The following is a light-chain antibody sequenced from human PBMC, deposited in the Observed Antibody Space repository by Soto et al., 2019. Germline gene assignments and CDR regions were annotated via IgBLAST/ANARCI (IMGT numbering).Light chain of an antibody. CDR1: HSVSSN. V-gene: IGKV3-15*01. CDR3: QQYNSWPRT. J-gene: IGKJ3*01. Sequence: EIVMTQSPATLSLSPGERATLSCRASHSVSSNVAWYQQKPGQAPRLLIHSASTRATGISARFSGSGSGTEFTLSISSLQSEDFAVYYCQQYNSWPRTFGPGTKVDIK. CDR2: SAS.